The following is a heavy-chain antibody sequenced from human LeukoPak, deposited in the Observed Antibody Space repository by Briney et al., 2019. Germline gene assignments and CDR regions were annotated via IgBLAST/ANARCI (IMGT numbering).Heavy chain of an antibody. Sequence: SVKVSCKASGFTFTSSAVQWVRQARGQRLEWIGWIVVGSGNTNYAQKFQERVTITRDMSTSTAYMELSSLRSEDTAVYYCAAGPKYYDFWSGYYMFDYWGQGTLVTVSS. CDR3: AAGPKYYDFWSGYYMFDY. CDR1: GFTFTSSA. CDR2: IVVGSGNT. J-gene: IGHJ4*02. D-gene: IGHD3-3*01. V-gene: IGHV1-58*01.